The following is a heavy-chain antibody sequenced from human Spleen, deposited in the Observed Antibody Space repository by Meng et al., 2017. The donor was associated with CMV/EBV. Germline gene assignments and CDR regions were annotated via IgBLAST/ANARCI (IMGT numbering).Heavy chain of an antibody. CDR3: VRAFSS. D-gene: IGHD6-6*01. CDR1: GVSINSANW. J-gene: IGHJ5*02. CDR2: IYHSGST. V-gene: IGHV4-4*03. Sequence: PGTRSITCGVSGVSINSANWWSWVRQPPGKGLEWIGEIYHSGSTHYNPSLKSRVTMSIDKSKNEFSLNLISVTAADTAVYYCVRAFSSWGQGTLVTVSS.